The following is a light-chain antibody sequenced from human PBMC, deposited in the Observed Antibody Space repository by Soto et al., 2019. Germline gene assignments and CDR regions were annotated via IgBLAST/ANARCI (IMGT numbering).Light chain of an antibody. V-gene: IGLV1-40*01. CDR1: NSNIGAGYS. CDR3: QSYDLSLRNYV. Sequence: QSVLTQPPSVSGAPGQRVTITCNGSNSNIGAGYSVFWYRHFPGEAPKLLLSGHSHRPSGVPDRFSGSKSGTSASLAIIRLQAEDEGDYYCQSYDLSLRNYVFGSGTKVTVL. CDR2: GHS. J-gene: IGLJ1*01.